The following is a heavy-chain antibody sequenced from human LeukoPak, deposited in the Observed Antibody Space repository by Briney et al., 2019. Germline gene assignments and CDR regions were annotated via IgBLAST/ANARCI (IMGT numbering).Heavy chain of an antibody. CDR1: GFTFSDYY. V-gene: IGHV3-11*01. CDR2: ISSSGSTI. CDR3: ARAEPPLPSDFDY. Sequence: GGSLRLSCAASGFTFSDYYMSWIRQAPGKGPEWVSYISSSGSTIYYADSVKGRFTISRDNAKNSLYLQMNSLRAEDTAVYYCARAEPPLPSDFDYWGQGTLVTVSS. J-gene: IGHJ4*02. D-gene: IGHD1-14*01.